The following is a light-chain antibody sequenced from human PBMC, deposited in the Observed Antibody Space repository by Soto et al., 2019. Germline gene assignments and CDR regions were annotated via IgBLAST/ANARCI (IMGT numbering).Light chain of an antibody. CDR1: QSVSNY. CDR2: DAS. Sequence: EIVLTQSPATLSLSPGERATLSCRASQSVSNYLAWYQQKPGQAPRLLIYDASNRATGIPARFSGSGSGTDFTLTISSLEPEDLAVYYCQQRSKWPSFGQGTKLEIK. CDR3: QQRSKWPS. J-gene: IGKJ2*03. V-gene: IGKV3-11*01.